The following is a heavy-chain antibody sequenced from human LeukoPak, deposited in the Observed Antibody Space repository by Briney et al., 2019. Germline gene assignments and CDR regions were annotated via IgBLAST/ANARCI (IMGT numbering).Heavy chain of an antibody. CDR1: GFIFSNYA. D-gene: IGHD1-14*01. V-gene: IGHV3-23*01. Sequence: GGSLRLSXTASGFIFSNYAMSWVRQAPGKGLEWVSEVRGSGGDTYYADSVKGRFTISRDNSKKMLYLQMSSLRAEDTAVYYCANLGANTRISGDYWGQWTLVTVSS. J-gene: IGHJ4*02. CDR2: VRGSGGDT. CDR3: ANLGANTRISGDY.